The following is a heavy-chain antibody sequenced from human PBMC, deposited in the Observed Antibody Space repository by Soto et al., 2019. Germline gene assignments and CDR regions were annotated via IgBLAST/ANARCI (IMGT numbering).Heavy chain of an antibody. CDR1: GGTFSSYA. CDR2: IIPISATT. D-gene: IGHD2-2*01. V-gene: IGHV1-69*01. CDR3: AISQGSSTSIASSYYYYYGMDV. J-gene: IGHJ6*01. Sequence: QVQLVQSGAEVKKPGSSVKVSCKASGGTFSSYAISWVRQAPGQGLEWMGGIIPISATTTYAQKFQGRVTITSDEPTSTAYTELSSLRSEDTAVYYCAISQGSSTSIASSYYYYYGMDVWGQGTTVTVS.